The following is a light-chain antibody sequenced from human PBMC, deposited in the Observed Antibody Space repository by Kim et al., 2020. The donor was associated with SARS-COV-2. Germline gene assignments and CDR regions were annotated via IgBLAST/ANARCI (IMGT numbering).Light chain of an antibody. Sequence: SASVGDRVTISCRASQGITKSLNWYQQKTGQAPKLLIYATSTLQTGVPSRFSGRGFGTDFSLTISSLQPEDVATYYCHQSYYSPNTFGQGTKLEIK. CDR3: HQSYYSPNT. J-gene: IGKJ2*01. CDR2: ATS. V-gene: IGKV1-39*01. CDR1: QGITKS.